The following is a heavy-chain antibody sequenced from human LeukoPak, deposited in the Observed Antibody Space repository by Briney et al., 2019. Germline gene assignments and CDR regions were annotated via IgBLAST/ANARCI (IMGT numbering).Heavy chain of an antibody. CDR3: ARGPLEYCSGGTCYSGRNWFDP. V-gene: IGHV1-2*02. CDR2: INPNSGVT. CDR1: GYTFTGYY. D-gene: IGHD2-15*01. J-gene: IGHJ5*02. Sequence: ASVKVSCKASGYTFTGYYMHWVRQAPGQGLEWMGWINPNSGVTNYAQKFQGRVTMTRDTSISTVYMELRRLRYDDAAAYYCARGPLEYCSGGTCYSGRNWFDPWGQGTLVTVSS.